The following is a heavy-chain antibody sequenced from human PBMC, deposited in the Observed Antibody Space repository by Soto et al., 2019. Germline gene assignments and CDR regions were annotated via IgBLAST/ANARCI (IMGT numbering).Heavy chain of an antibody. Sequence: QVQLEQSGAEVKKPGASVLVSCKTSGYSFNKYCMYWVRQAPGQGLEWMGRICPDGDTGYAQEFQGRVTMTRDSSATTLYVQMSRLRSEDTALYYCVGDGADVYTGFDYWGQGSLVTVSS. CDR2: ICPDGDT. J-gene: IGHJ4*02. CDR1: GYSFNKYC. CDR3: VGDGADVYTGFDY. V-gene: IGHV1-46*02. D-gene: IGHD2-21*01.